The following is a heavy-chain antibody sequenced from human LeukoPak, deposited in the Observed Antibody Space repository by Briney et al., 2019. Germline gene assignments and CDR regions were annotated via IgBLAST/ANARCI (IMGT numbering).Heavy chain of an antibody. D-gene: IGHD5-18*01. V-gene: IGHV1-2*02. CDR1: GYTFTGYY. CDR3: ARVFGDGADTAMVTGY. J-gene: IGHJ4*02. Sequence: GASVKVSCKASGYTFTGYYMHWVRQAPGQGLEWMGWINPNSGGTNYAQKFQGRVTMTRDTSISTAYMELSRLRSDDTAVYYCARVFGDGADTAMVTGYWGQGTLVTVSS. CDR2: INPNSGGT.